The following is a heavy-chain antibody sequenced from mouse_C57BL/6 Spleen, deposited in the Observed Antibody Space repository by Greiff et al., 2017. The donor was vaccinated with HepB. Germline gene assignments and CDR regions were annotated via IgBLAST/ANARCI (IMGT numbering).Heavy chain of an antibody. D-gene: IGHD1-1*01. CDR1: GYTFTSYG. V-gene: IGHV1-81*01. Sequence: QVQLQQSGAELARPGASVKLSCKASGYTFTSYGISWVKQRTGPGLEWIGEIYPRSGNTYYNEKFQGKATLAAAKSSSTAYMGLRSLTSEDSAVSFWGRDDGSSYPWYCEGWGTGTTVTVAS. CDR2: IYPRSGNT. CDR3: GRDDGSSYPWYCEG. J-gene: IGHJ1*03.